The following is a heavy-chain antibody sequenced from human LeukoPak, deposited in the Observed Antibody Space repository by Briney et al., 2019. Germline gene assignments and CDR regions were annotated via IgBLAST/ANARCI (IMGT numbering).Heavy chain of an antibody. CDR2: MNSDGSTT. V-gene: IGHV3-74*01. CDR3: GRALMGTSDH. Sequence: PGGSLRLSCAASGFTFSRDWMHGVRQAPGKGLVWVSRMNSDGSTTNYADSVKGLFTISRDNAKNTLYLQMNSLRAEDTAVYYCGRALMGTSDHWGQGSLVTVSS. CDR1: GFTFSRDW. J-gene: IGHJ4*02. D-gene: IGHD7-27*01.